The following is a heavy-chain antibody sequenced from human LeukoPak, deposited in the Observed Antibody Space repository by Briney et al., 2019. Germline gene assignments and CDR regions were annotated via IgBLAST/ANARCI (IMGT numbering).Heavy chain of an antibody. CDR1: GFTFSSSA. CDR3: ARRGDGGRSFDY. D-gene: IGHD4-23*01. V-gene: IGHV3-53*01. Sequence: PGGSLRLSCAASGFTFSSSAMSWVRQAPGKGLEWVSLIYGGGNTYYADSVKGRFTISRDNSKNTLYLQMNSLRAEDTAVYYCARRGDGGRSFDYWGQGTLVTVSS. CDR2: IYGGGNT. J-gene: IGHJ4*02.